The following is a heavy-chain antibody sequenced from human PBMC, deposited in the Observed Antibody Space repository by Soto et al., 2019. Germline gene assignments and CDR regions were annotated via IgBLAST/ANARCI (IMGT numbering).Heavy chain of an antibody. CDR1: GFTFSNSW. CDR2: INNDGSNA. Sequence: PGGSLRLSCRGSGFTFSNSWMHWVRHTPGKGLVWVSRINNDGSNAAYADSVKGRFTISRDNAKNTLYMYGNFLRVEDTAVYYCERDETGPEVWGQGNTVTGSS. CDR3: ERDETGPEV. V-gene: IGHV3-74*01. J-gene: IGHJ6*02.